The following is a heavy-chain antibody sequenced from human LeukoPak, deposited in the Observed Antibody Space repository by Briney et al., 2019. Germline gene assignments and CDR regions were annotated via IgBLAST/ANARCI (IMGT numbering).Heavy chain of an antibody. J-gene: IGHJ3*02. CDR1: GGSISSYY. CDR3: ASGEMDCGGDCPYAFDI. CDR2: IYYSGST. Sequence: SETLSLTCTVSGGSISSYYWSWLRQPPGKGLEWIGYIYYSGSTNYNPSLKSRVTISVDTSKNQFSLKLSSVTAADTAVYYCASGEMDCGGDCPYAFDIWGQGTMVTVSS. D-gene: IGHD2-21*02. V-gene: IGHV4-59*01.